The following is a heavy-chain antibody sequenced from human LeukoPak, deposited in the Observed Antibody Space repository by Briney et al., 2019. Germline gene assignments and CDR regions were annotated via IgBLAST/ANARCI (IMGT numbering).Heavy chain of an antibody. CDR3: ARGNRWFLWFGELLPRVGFDP. V-gene: IGHV4-39*07. J-gene: IGHJ5*02. CDR1: GDSISSSSSY. Sequence: SETLSLTCSVSGDSISSSSSYWGWIRQPPGKGLEWIGSIYYSGSTYYNTSLKSRVTISVDTSKNQFSLKLSSVTAADTAVYYCARGNRWFLWFGELLPRVGFDPWGQGTLVTVSS. CDR2: IYYSGST. D-gene: IGHD3-10*01.